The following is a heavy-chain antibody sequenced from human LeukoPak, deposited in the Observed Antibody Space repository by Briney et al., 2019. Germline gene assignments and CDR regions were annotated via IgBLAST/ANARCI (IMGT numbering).Heavy chain of an antibody. V-gene: IGHV1-58*01. Sequence: SVKVSCKASGFTFTSSAVLWVRQARGQRLEWIGWIVVGSGNTNYAQKFQERVTITRDMSTSTAYMELSSLRSEDTAVYYCAASSGYSYYYYGMDVWGKGTTVTVSS. D-gene: IGHD5-18*01. CDR3: AASSGYSYYYYGMDV. CDR2: IVVGSGNT. CDR1: GFTFTSSA. J-gene: IGHJ6*04.